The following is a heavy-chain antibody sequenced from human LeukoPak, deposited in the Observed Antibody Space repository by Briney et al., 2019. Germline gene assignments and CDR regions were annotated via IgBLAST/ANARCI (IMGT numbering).Heavy chain of an antibody. CDR3: ARDDGDL. CDR1: GFTFRGYW. Sequence: GGSLRLSCADSGFTFRGYWMKWVRQAPGQGLEWVASIKEDGREKFYVDSVKGRFTISRDDAKNSLYLQMDSLRVEDTAVYYCARDDGDLWGKGTLVTVSS. CDR2: IKEDGREK. J-gene: IGHJ4*02. V-gene: IGHV3-7*01.